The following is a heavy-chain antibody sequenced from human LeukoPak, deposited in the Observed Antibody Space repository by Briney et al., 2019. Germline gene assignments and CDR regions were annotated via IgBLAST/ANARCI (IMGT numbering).Heavy chain of an antibody. V-gene: IGHV5-51*01. D-gene: IGHD5-18*01. J-gene: IGHJ4*02. CDR3: ARRGYTYAYDY. CDR2: IYPGDSDT. Sequence: GESLKISCKTSGYTFTSYWIGWVRQMPGKGVEWMGIIYPGDSDTRYSPSFQGQVTISADKSISTAYLQWSSLKASDTAAFYCARRGYTYAYDYWGQGTLVTVSS. CDR1: GYTFTSYW.